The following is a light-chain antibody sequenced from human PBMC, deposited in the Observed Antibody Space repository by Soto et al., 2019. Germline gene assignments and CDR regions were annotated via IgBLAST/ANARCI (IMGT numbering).Light chain of an antibody. V-gene: IGKV3-20*01. CDR1: QSISSSF. Sequence: EIVLTQSPGTLSLSPGERATLSCRASQSISSSFLAWYQQRPGQSPRLIIYGASSRATGIPDRFSGSGSGTDFTLTISRLELEDSAFYYCQQYVTSSWTFGQGTKVEIK. CDR3: QQYVTSSWT. J-gene: IGKJ1*01. CDR2: GAS.